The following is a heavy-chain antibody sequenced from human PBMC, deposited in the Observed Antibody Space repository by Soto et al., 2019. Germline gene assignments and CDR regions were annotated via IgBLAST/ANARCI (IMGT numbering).Heavy chain of an antibody. CDR1: GGSISSSNW. D-gene: IGHD4-17*01. V-gene: IGHV4-4*02. Sequence: SETLSLTCAVSGGSISSSNWWSWVRQPPGKGLERIGEIYHSGSTNHNPSLKSRVTISVDKSKNQFSLNLSSVTAADTAVYSCARIMTMVTNLGFAIWGQGTMVTVSS. CDR3: ARIMTMVTNLGFAI. J-gene: IGHJ3*02. CDR2: IYHSGST.